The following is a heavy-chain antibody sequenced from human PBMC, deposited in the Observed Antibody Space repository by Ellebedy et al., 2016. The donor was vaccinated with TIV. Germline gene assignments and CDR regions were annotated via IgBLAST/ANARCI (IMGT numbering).Heavy chain of an antibody. CDR1: GFSLTNAIMG. CDR3: ARTLRYCGGDCSYQFDY. Sequence: SGPTLVKPTETLTLTCTVSGFSLTNAIMGVSWFRQPPGKALEWLATIFSKDEKSYSTSLKNRLTISKDTANSQLVLTMTNLDPVDTATYYCARTLRYCGGDCSYQFDYWGQGTLVPVSS. D-gene: IGHD2-21*02. V-gene: IGHV2-26*01. J-gene: IGHJ4*02. CDR2: IFSKDEK.